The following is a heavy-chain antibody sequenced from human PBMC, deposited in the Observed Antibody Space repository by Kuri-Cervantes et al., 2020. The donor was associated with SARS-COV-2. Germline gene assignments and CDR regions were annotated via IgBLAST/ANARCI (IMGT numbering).Heavy chain of an antibody. Sequence: ASVKVFCKASGYTFTSYGISWVRQAPGQGLEWMGWISAYNGNTNYAQKLQGRVTMTTDTSTSTAYMELRSLRSDDTAVYYCAAGLLWFGHWGYGMDVWGQGTTVTVSS. J-gene: IGHJ6*02. CDR1: GYTFTSYG. D-gene: IGHD3-10*01. CDR2: ISAYNGNT. CDR3: AAGLLWFGHWGYGMDV. V-gene: IGHV1-18*04.